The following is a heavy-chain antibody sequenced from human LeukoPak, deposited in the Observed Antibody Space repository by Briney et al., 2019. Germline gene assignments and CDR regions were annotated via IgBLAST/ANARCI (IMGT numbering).Heavy chain of an antibody. CDR1: GGSISSYY. J-gene: IGHJ4*02. Sequence: PSETLSLTCTVSGGSISSYYWSWIRQPPGKGLEWIGYIYYSGSTNYNPSLKSRVTISVDTSKNQFSLKLSSVTAADTAVYYCATYSSNLGCLDYWGQGTLVTVSS. CDR3: ATYSSNLGCLDY. D-gene: IGHD6-13*01. V-gene: IGHV4-59*01. CDR2: IYYSGST.